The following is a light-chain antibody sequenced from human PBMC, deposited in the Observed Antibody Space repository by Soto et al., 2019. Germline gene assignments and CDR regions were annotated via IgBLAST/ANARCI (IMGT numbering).Light chain of an antibody. J-gene: IGKJ1*01. Sequence: DIQMTQSPSSLSASVGDRVTITCRASQSISSYLNWYQQKPGKAPKLLIYAASSLQSGVPSRFSGSGSGTEFTLTINSLQPEDVATYLCQKYDSVPWSFGQGTRVEI. CDR1: QSISSY. CDR2: AAS. CDR3: QKYDSVPWS. V-gene: IGKV1-39*01.